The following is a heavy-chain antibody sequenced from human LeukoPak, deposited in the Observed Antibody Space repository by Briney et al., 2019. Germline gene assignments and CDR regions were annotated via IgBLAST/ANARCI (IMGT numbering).Heavy chain of an antibody. V-gene: IGHV1-69*05. CDR1: GGTFSSYA. CDR2: IIPIFGTA. J-gene: IGHJ5*02. CDR3: AREGGANWNYEDDWFDP. D-gene: IGHD1-7*01. Sequence: GASVKVSCKASGGTFSSYAISWVRQAPGQGLEWMGGIIPIFGTANYAQKFQGRVTITTDESTSTAYMELSSLRSEDTAVYYCAREGGANWNYEDDWFDPWGQGTLVTVSS.